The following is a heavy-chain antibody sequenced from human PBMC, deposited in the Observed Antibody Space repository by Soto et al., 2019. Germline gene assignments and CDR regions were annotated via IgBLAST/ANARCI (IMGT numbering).Heavy chain of an antibody. Sequence: QVQLVQSGAEVKKPWSSVKVSCKASGGTFSNSGISWVRQAPGQGLEWMGGIVPIFGTANYAQRFRGRATITADEYTNTAYLDLSSLRSGDTAVYYCARDGGTYSLDSWGQGTLVTVSS. CDR3: ARDGGTYSLDS. J-gene: IGHJ4*02. V-gene: IGHV1-69*01. CDR1: GGTFSNSG. CDR2: IVPIFGTA. D-gene: IGHD2-15*01.